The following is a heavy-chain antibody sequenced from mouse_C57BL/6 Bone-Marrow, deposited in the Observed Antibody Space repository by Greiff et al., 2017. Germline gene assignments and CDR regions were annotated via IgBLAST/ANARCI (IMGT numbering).Heavy chain of an antibody. J-gene: IGHJ3*01. Sequence: EVQRVESGGGLVQPKGSLKLSCAASGFTFNTYAMHWVRQAPGKGLEWVARIRSKSSNYATYYADSVKDRFTISRDDSQSMLYLQMNNLKTEDTALYSCVRDRGFPSYWGQGPLVTVSA. V-gene: IGHV10-3*01. CDR3: VRDRGFPSY. CDR2: IRSKSSNYAT. D-gene: IGHD3-3*01. CDR1: GFTFNTYA.